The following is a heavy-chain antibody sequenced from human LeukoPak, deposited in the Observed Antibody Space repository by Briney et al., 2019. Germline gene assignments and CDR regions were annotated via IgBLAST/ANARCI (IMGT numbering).Heavy chain of an antibody. CDR2: INYNSEVT. Sequence: GGSLRLSCVAPGFSFDDYAMHWVRQAPGKGLEWVSGINYNSEVTVYADSAKGRFTISRDNAKNSLFLQMNSLRAEDTALYHCARDGGIAAAEDYYYYMDVWGKGTTVTVSS. CDR1: GFSFDDYA. D-gene: IGHD6-13*01. V-gene: IGHV3-9*01. J-gene: IGHJ6*03. CDR3: ARDGGIAAAEDYYYYMDV.